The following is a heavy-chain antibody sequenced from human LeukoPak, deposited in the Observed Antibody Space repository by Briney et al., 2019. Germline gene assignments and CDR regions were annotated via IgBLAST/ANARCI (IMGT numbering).Heavy chain of an antibody. Sequence: SETLSLTCSVSGASISSDTYFWSWIRQPAGKGLEWIGRIYTSGSTNYNPSLKSRVTISVDTSKNQFSLKLSSVTAADTAVYYCARNRGYDSDAFDIWGQGTMVTVSS. CDR1: GASISSDTYF. J-gene: IGHJ3*02. V-gene: IGHV4-61*02. D-gene: IGHD5-12*01. CDR2: IYTSGST. CDR3: ARNRGYDSDAFDI.